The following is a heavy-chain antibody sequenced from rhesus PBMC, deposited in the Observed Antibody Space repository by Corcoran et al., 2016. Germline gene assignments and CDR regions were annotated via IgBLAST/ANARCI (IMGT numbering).Heavy chain of an antibody. D-gene: IGHD5-42*01. V-gene: IGHV4-127*01. CDR1: GYSISSGYD. J-gene: IGHJ4*01. CDR3: AKSGARGYSGYGDCDY. Sequence: QVQLQESGPGVVKPSETLSLTCAVSGYSISSGYDWIWIRQPPGKGLEWIGRISGSGGSTDYNPSLKRRVTSSTDTSKNQFSLKLSSVTAADTAVYYCAKSGARGYSGYGDCDYWGQGVLVTVSS. CDR2: ISGSGGST.